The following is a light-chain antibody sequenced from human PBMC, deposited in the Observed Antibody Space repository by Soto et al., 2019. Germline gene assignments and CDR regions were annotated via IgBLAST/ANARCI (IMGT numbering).Light chain of an antibody. CDR1: SSNIGDNP. Sequence: QSVLTQPHSASGTPGQRITISCSGSSSNIGDNPVNWYQQLPGAAPKLLIYINDQRPSGVPDRFSVSKSGTSASLAISGLQPEDEADYYCAAWDDSLNALFGTGTKVTVL. V-gene: IGLV1-44*01. CDR2: IND. CDR3: AAWDDSLNAL. J-gene: IGLJ1*01.